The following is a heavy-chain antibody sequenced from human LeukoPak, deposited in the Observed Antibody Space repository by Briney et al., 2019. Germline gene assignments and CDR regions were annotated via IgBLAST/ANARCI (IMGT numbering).Heavy chain of an antibody. Sequence: GGSLRLSCAASGFTFSSYAMHWVRQAPGKGLEWVAVISYDGSNKYYADSVKGRFTISRDNSKNTLYLQMNSLRAEDTAVYYCAKDLSIVATLFDYWGQGTLVTVSS. V-gene: IGHV3-30*04. CDR1: GFTFSSYA. CDR2: ISYDGSNK. CDR3: AKDLSIVATLFDY. J-gene: IGHJ4*02. D-gene: IGHD5-12*01.